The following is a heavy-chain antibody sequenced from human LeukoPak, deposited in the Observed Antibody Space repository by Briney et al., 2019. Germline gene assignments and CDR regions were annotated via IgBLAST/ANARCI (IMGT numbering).Heavy chain of an antibody. Sequence: GGSLRLSCAASGFTFSSYEMNWVRQALGKGLEWVSYISSSGSTIYYADSVKGRFTISRDNAKNSLYLQMNSLRAEDTAVYYCAREKREWFGELLFFDYWGQGTLVTVSS. V-gene: IGHV3-48*03. CDR1: GFTFSSYE. CDR2: ISSSGSTI. J-gene: IGHJ4*02. CDR3: AREKREWFGELLFFDY. D-gene: IGHD3-10*01.